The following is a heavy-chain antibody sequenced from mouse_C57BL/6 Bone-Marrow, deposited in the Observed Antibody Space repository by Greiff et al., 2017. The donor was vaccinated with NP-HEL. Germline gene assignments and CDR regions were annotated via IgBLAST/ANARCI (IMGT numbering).Heavy chain of an antibody. V-gene: IGHV2-2*01. CDR3: ARSGLLLLFAY. CDR2: LWSGGST. CDR1: GFSLTSYG. Sequence: VMLVESGPGLVQPSQSLSITCTVSGFSLTSYGVHWVRQSPGKGLAWLGVLWSGGSTDYNAAFISLLSISKDNSKSQVFFKMNSLQAEDTAIYYCARSGLLLLFAYWGQGTLVTVSA. J-gene: IGHJ3*01. D-gene: IGHD1-1*01.